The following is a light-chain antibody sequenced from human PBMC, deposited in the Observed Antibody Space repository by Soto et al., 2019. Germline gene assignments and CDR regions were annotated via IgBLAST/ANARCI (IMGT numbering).Light chain of an antibody. CDR2: INSDGSH. Sequence: QSVLTQSPSASAALGASVKRTCTLSSGHSTYAIAWHQQQPEKGPRYLMAINSDGSHNKGDGIPDRFSGSSSGTERYLTIYRLQSEDEADYYCQTWDTHVIFVGGTKLTVL. V-gene: IGLV4-69*01. CDR3: QTWDTHVI. CDR1: SGHSTYA. J-gene: IGLJ2*01.